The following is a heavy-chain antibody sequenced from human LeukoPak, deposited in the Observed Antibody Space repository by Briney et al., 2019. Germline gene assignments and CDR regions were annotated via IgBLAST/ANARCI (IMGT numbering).Heavy chain of an antibody. J-gene: IGHJ5*02. D-gene: IGHD5-12*01. Sequence: SSETLSLTCTVSGGSISSSSYYWGWIRQPPGKGLEWIGSIYYSGSTYYNPSLKSRVTISVDTSKNQFSLKLSSVTAADTAVYYCARDNPSGYFDRWGQGILVTVSS. CDR3: ARDNPSGYFDR. CDR1: GGSISSSSYY. V-gene: IGHV4-39*07. CDR2: IYYSGST.